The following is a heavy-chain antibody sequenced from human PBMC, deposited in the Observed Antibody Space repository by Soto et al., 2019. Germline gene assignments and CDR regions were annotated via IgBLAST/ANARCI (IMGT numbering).Heavy chain of an antibody. CDR3: ARDSYYHDSSGYPDDYYYYGMDV. CDR2: IIPIFGTA. V-gene: IGHV1-69*01. J-gene: IGHJ6*02. Sequence: GXSVKVACAASGGPSISYAVVWVRQAPGQGLEWMGGIIPIFGTANYAQKFQGRVTITADESTSTAYMELSSLRSEDTAVYYCARDSYYHDSSGYPDDYYYYGMDVWAQGTTVTGPS. CDR1: GGPSISYA. D-gene: IGHD3-22*01.